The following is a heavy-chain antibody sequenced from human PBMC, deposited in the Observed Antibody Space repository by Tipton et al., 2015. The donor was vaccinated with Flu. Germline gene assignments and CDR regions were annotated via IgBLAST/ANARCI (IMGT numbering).Heavy chain of an antibody. CDR1: GGSISSSSCH. D-gene: IGHD1-26*01. CDR2: VHYSGST. CDR3: AREGRNSGGLDY. Sequence: LRLSCTVSGGSISSSSCHWGWIRQPPGMGLEWIGSVHYSGSTYQNPSLESRVTISVDTSKNQFSLKLSSVTAADTAVYFCAREGRNSGGLDYWGQGTLVTVSS. V-gene: IGHV4-39*07. J-gene: IGHJ4*02.